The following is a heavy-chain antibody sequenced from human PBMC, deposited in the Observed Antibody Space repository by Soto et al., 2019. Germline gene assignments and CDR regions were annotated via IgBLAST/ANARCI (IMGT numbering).Heavy chain of an antibody. V-gene: IGHV3-23*01. Sequence: ELQLLESGGGLVQPGGSLRLSCTASGFPFINYAMTWVRQAPGKGLEWVSTLSSDGDTYYADSVKGRFTVSRDNSKSTLYLQMNSLRGDDTAVYFCAKDRGLLSIFEAVHLDFWGRGTLVTVSS. D-gene: IGHD3-3*01. CDR2: LSSDGDT. J-gene: IGHJ4*02. CDR1: GFPFINYA. CDR3: AKDRGLLSIFEAVHLDF.